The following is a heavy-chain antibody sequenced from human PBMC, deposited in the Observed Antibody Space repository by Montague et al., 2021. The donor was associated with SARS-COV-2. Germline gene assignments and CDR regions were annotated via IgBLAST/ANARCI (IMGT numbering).Heavy chain of an antibody. D-gene: IGHD3-10*01. CDR2: ISQDGSEK. Sequence: SLRLSCAASGFTFSRYWMSWVRQAPGKGLERVASISQDGSEKYYVDSVKGRFTISRDNAKNSLYLQINSLRAEDTAVYYCARVPRFLWFGELLVDWFDPWGQGTLVTVSS. J-gene: IGHJ5*02. CDR3: ARVPRFLWFGELLVDWFDP. V-gene: IGHV3-7*03. CDR1: GFTFSRYW.